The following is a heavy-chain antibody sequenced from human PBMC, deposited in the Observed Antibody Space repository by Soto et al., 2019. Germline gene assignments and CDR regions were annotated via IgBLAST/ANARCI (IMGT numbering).Heavy chain of an antibody. J-gene: IGHJ4*02. CDR3: AHEGPEDWPLDY. CDR2: IYWDDSK. D-gene: IGHD3-9*01. Sequence: QITLKESGPTLVRPTQTLTLTCAFSGFSLSTSGVGVGWIRQPPGKALEWLAVIYWDDSKHYIPSLRSRLTTTKDTAQNQVVLTMTNMDPMDTGTYYCAHEGPEDWPLDYWGQGTLVTVSS. CDR1: GFSLSTSGVG. V-gene: IGHV2-5*02.